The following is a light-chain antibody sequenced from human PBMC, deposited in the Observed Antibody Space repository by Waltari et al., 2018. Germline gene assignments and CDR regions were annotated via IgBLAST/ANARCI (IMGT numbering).Light chain of an antibody. J-gene: IGKJ1*01. CDR2: HAS. Sequence: EIVLMQSPDTLSFSPGERATLSCRASQSISKYLAWYQQKPGQAPRLLIYHASSRSTGIPDRFSGSGSGTDFSLTINRLEPEDFAVYYCQHYVSLPATFGQGTKLEIK. V-gene: IGKV3-20*01. CDR1: QSISKY. CDR3: QHYVSLPAT.